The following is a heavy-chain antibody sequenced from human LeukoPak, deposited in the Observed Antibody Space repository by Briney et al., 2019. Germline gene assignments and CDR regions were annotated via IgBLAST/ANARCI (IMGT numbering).Heavy chain of an antibody. CDR2: INHSGST. D-gene: IGHD6-19*01. Sequence: SETLSLTCAVYGGSFSGYYWSWIRQPPGKGLEWIGEINHSGSTNYNPSLKSRVTILVDTSKNQFSLKLSSVTAADTAVYYCARHGRAAVAVFFDYWGQGTLVTVST. V-gene: IGHV4-34*01. J-gene: IGHJ4*02. CDR1: GGSFSGYY. CDR3: ARHGRAAVAVFFDY.